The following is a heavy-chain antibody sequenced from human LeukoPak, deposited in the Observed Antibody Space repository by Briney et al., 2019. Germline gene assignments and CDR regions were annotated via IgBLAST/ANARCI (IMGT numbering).Heavy chain of an antibody. J-gene: IGHJ4*02. V-gene: IGHV4-59*01. CDR1: GGSISSYF. CDR3: AREHSSSWDQFDY. CDR2: IYSSGIT. D-gene: IGHD6-13*01. Sequence: PSETLSLTCTVSGGSISSYFWSWIRQPPGKGLEWIGYIYSSGITNYNPSLKSRVTISVDTSKRQFSLRLNSMTAADTAVYYCAREHSSSWDQFDYWGQGTLVTVSS.